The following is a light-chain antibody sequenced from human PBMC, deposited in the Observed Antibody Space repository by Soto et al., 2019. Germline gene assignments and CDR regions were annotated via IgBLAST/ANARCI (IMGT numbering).Light chain of an antibody. Sequence: DIQLTQSPSFLSASVGDRVTITCRASQAISSSLAWYQHNPGKAPKLLIYAASTLQNGGPSSFSGSGSGTEFTLTISSLQPEDFATYYCQHLNNYRPTFGQGTKVEIK. J-gene: IGKJ2*01. V-gene: IGKV1-9*01. CDR3: QHLNNYRPT. CDR2: AAS. CDR1: QAISSS.